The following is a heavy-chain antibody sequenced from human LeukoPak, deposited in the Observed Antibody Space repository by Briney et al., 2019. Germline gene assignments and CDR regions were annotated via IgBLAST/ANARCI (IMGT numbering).Heavy chain of an antibody. J-gene: IGHJ6*03. CDR3: ARVGWGSGWGDCNYYYMDV. D-gene: IGHD6-19*01. CDR2: IYYSGST. V-gene: IGHV4-59*02. CDR1: GGSVTSYY. Sequence: SETLSLTCTVSGGSVTSYYWSWIRQPPGKGLERIGYIYYSGSTNYNPSLKSRVTISVDTSKNQFSLKLNSVTAADTAVYYCARVGWGSGWGDCNYYYMDVWGKGTTVTVSS.